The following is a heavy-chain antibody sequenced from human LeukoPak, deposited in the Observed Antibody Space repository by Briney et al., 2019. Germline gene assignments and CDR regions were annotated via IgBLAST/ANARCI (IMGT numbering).Heavy chain of an antibody. D-gene: IGHD6-19*01. CDR1: GFSFDSYS. J-gene: IGHJ4*02. CDR3: AGERGEEYSSGWYKTNYFYN. Sequence: GSLRLSCAVSGFSFDSYSMSWIRQAPGKGLEWIASGDYSGGTYYNPSLESRVAISADMSKNQISLKLTSVTGADTAVYYCAGERGEEYSSGWYKTNYFYNWGQGIRVTVSS. CDR2: GDYSGGT. V-gene: IGHV4-39*07.